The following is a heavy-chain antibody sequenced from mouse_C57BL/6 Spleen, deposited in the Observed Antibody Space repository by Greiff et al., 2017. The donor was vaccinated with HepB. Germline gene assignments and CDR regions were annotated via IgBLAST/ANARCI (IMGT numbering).Heavy chain of an antibody. CDR3: APGPYGNDNYAMDY. CDR1: GYTFTDYY. V-gene: IGHV1-26*01. D-gene: IGHD2-10*02. Sequence: EVQLQQSGPELVKPGASVKISCKASGYTFTDYYMNWVKQSPGKSLEWIGDINPNNGGTSYNQKFKGKATLTVDKSSSTAYMELRSLTSEDSAVYYCAPGPYGNDNYAMDYWGQGTSVTVSS. J-gene: IGHJ4*01. CDR2: INPNNGGT.